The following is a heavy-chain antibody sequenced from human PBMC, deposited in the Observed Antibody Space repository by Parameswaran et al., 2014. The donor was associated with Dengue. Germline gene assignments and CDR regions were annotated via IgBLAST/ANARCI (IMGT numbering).Heavy chain of an antibody. V-gene: IGHV3-21*01. CDR2: ISSSSSHI. CDR3: ARFGEGQLLWDV. D-gene: IGHD5-24*01. Sequence: VRQAPGKGLEWVSSISSSSSHIYYADSVKGRFTISRDNAKNSLYLQMNSLRAEDTAVYYCARFGEGQLLWDVWGQGTTVTVSS. J-gene: IGHJ6*02.